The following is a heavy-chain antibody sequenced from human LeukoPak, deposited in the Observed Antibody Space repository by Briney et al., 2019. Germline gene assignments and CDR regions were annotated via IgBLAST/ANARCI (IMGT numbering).Heavy chain of an antibody. Sequence: ASVKVSCKTSGYTFTGLGLYIHWVRQAPGQGLEWMGWINPRSGGTNYAQKFQGRVTMTRDTSISTAYMELSRLTSDDTAVYYRATDPSTAGTTRFDYWGQGTLVTVSS. D-gene: IGHD1-1*01. V-gene: IGHV1-2*02. CDR2: INPRSGGT. CDR3: ATDPSTAGTTRFDY. CDR1: GYTFTGLGLY. J-gene: IGHJ4*02.